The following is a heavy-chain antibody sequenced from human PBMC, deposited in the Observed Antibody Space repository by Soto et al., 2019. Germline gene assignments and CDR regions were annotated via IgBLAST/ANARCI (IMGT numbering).Heavy chain of an antibody. Sequence: SETLSLTCTASGDSITTYYWSWIRQPPGKGLEWIAYIYYSGSTNYNPSLKSRVTISVDTSRNQFFLKLTSVTAADTAVYYCARRHTYSGYSSAFDSWGQGTLVTGSS. CDR1: GDSITTYY. CDR3: ARRHTYSGYSSAFDS. CDR2: IYYSGST. V-gene: IGHV4-59*08. D-gene: IGHD5-12*01. J-gene: IGHJ4*02.